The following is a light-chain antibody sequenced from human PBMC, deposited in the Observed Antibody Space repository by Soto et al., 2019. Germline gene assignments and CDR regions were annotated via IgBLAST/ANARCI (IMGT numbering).Light chain of an antibody. CDR1: QSISTL. J-gene: IGKJ4*01. Sequence: DIQMTQSPPSVSASVGDRVTITCRASQSISTLLVWYQQKPGEAPKLLIYGASSLQSEVPSRFSGGGSGTDFTLTISSLQPEDFATYYCQQSNRFPLTFGGGTKVEIK. V-gene: IGKV1-12*01. CDR3: QQSNRFPLT. CDR2: GAS.